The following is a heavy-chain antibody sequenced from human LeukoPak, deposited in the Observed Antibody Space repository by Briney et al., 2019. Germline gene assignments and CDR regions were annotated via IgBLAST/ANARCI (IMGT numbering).Heavy chain of an antibody. V-gene: IGHV4-4*02. J-gene: IGHJ5*02. Sequence: KPSGTLSLTCAVSGVSIDSHSWWSWVRQPPGKGLEWIGEIYHSGGANYNPSLKSRVTISVDTSKNQFSLKLSSVTAADTAVYYCARSERDYYGSGKVSLVNWFDPWGQGTLVTVSS. CDR2: IYHSGGA. CDR3: ARSERDYYGSGKVSLVNWFDP. CDR1: GVSIDSHSW. D-gene: IGHD3-10*01.